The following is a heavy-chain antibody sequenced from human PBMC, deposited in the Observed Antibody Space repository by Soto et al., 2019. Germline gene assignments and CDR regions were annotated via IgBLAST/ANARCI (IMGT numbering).Heavy chain of an antibody. J-gene: IGHJ5*02. CDR1: GGSFSGYY. Sequence: SETLSLTCAVYGGSFSGYYWSWIRQPPGKGLEWIGTIYYSGSTYYNPSLKSRVTISVDTSKNQFSLKLSSVTAADTAVYYCARAIAVAANWFDPWGQGTLVTVSS. CDR2: IYYSGST. V-gene: IGHV4-34*01. CDR3: ARAIAVAANWFDP. D-gene: IGHD6-19*01.